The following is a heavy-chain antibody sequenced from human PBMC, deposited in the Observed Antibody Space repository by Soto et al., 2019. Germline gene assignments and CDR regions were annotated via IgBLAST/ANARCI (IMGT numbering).Heavy chain of an antibody. CDR1: GYRFTNFW. D-gene: IGHD1-26*01. J-gene: IGHJ3*02. V-gene: IGHV5-51*01. CDR3: AKTYSGDSNDAFDI. Sequence: PGESLKISCTGSGYRFTNFWIGWVRQMPGKGLEWMGIIYPGDSDTTYGLSFEGQVTFSADRSTSTAYLEWSSLRASDTAMYYCAKTYSGDSNDAFDIWGQGTLVTVSS. CDR2: IYPGDSDT.